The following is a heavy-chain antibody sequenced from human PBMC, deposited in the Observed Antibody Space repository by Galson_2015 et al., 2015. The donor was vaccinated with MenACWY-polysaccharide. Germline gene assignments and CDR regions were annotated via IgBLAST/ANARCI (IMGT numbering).Heavy chain of an antibody. CDR1: GFNFGDYG. CDR3: TRFSAYFHGSRSSFDSLDL. J-gene: IGHJ3*01. Sequence: SLRLSCAASGFNFGDYGMIWIRQAPGKGLEWISLIRSKAYGGTPESAASVKGRFTMSRDDSKRIAYLQMNSLNTEDTAVYYCTRFSAYFHGSRSSFDSLDLWARATMGSFSS. D-gene: IGHD3-22*01. V-gene: IGHV3-49*03. CDR2: IRSKAYGGTP.